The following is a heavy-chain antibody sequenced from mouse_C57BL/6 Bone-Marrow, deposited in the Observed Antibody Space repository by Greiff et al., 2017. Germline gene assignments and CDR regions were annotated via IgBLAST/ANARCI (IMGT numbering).Heavy chain of an antibody. Sequence: EVKLVESGPELVKPGASVKIPCKASGYTFTDYNMDWVKQSHGKSLEWIGDINPNNGGTIYNQKFKGKATLTVDKSSSTAYMELRSLTSEDTAVYYCARREIQALAYWGQGTTLTVSS. D-gene: IGHD3-2*02. CDR3: ARREIQALAY. CDR2: INPNNGGT. V-gene: IGHV1-18*01. CDR1: GYTFTDYN. J-gene: IGHJ2*01.